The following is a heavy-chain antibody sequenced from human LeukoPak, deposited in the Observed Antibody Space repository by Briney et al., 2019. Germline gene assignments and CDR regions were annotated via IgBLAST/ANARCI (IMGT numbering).Heavy chain of an antibody. V-gene: IGHV1-69*13. CDR2: IIPIFGTA. J-gene: IGHJ6*02. CDR3: ANLVGATMYCYYGMDV. D-gene: IGHD1-26*01. CDR1: GGTFSSYA. Sequence: SVKVSCKASGGTFSSYAISWVRQAPGQGLEWMGGIIPIFGTANYAQKFQGRVTITADESTSTAYMELSSLRSEDTAVYYCANLVGATMYCYYGMDVWGQGTTVTVSS.